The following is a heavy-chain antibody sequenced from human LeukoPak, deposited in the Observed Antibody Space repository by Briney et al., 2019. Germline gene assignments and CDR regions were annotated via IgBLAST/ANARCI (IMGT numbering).Heavy chain of an antibody. J-gene: IGHJ4*02. V-gene: IGHV3-7*01. CDR2: IKQDDSEK. Sequence: GGSLRLSCAASGLTFDNYWMHWVRQAPGKGLEWVANIKQDDSEKYYVDSVRGRFTISRDNAKNSLYLQMNSLKVEDTAVYYCARGSSFGSYWGQGTLVTVSS. CDR1: GLTFDNYW. CDR3: ARGSSFGSY. D-gene: IGHD6-6*01.